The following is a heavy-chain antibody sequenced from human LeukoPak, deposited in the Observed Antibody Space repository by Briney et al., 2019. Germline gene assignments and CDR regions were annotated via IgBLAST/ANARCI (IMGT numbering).Heavy chain of an antibody. CDR2: INHSGST. V-gene: IGHV4-34*01. CDR1: GGSFSHYY. CDR3: ARHPRPSWRGYYFYMDV. J-gene: IGHJ6*03. D-gene: IGHD5-24*01. Sequence: SETLSLTCAVYGGSFSHYYWSWIRQPPGKGLEWIGEINHSGSTNYDPSLKSRVTISVDTSKNQFSLKLTSVTAADTAVYYCARHPRPSWRGYYFYMDVWGRGNSVTISS.